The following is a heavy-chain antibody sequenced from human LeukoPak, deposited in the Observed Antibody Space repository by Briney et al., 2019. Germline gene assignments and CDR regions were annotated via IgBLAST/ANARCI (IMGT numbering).Heavy chain of an antibody. CDR1: GFTFSSYS. CDR3: AGGTAAASNSPWGY. D-gene: IGHD6-13*01. V-gene: IGHV3-21*01. J-gene: IGHJ4*02. Sequence: GGSLRLSCAASGFTFSSYSMNWVRQAPGKGLAWVSSISSSSSYIYYADSLKGRFTISRDNAKNSLYLQMNSLRAEDTAVYYCAGGTAAASNSPWGYWGQGTLVTVSS. CDR2: ISSSSSYI.